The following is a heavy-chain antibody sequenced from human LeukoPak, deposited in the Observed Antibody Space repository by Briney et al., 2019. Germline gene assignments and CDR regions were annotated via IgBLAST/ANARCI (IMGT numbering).Heavy chain of an antibody. CDR2: IYHSGST. D-gene: IGHD3-3*01. CDR3: ATRSTIFGVVYYFDY. CDR1: GYSISSGYY. J-gene: IGHJ4*02. V-gene: IGHV4-38-2*02. Sequence: SETLSLTCTDSGYSISSGYYWGWIRQPPGKGLEWIGSIYHSGSTYYNPSLKSRVTISVDTSKNQFSLKLSSVTAADTAVYYCATRSTIFGVVYYFDYWGQGTLVTVSS.